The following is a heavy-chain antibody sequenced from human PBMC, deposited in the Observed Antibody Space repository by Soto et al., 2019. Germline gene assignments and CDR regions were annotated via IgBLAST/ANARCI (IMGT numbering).Heavy chain of an antibody. CDR3: ARVDYGEYSGLGRDY. Sequence: QVQLVQSGAEVKKPGASVKVSCKASGYTFTSYGISWVRQAPGQGLAWMGWISAYNGNTNYAQKLQGRVTMNTDRSTSTADMELRSLRSDDTAVYYCARVDYGEYSGLGRDYWGQGTLVTVSS. CDR2: ISAYNGNT. V-gene: IGHV1-18*01. J-gene: IGHJ4*02. D-gene: IGHD4-17*01. CDR1: GYTFTSYG.